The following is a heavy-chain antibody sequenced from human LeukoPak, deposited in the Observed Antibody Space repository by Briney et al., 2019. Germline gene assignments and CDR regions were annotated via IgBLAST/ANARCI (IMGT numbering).Heavy chain of an antibody. CDR3: AKSATYYDLWSGFVEVSSDY. CDR1: GFTFSSYA. V-gene: IGHV3-23*01. J-gene: IGHJ4*02. Sequence: SGGSLRLSCAASGFTFSSYAMSWVRQAPGKGLEWVSAISGSGGSTYYADSVKGRFTISRDNSKNTLYLQMNSLRAEDTAVYYCAKSATYYDLWSGFVEVSSDYWGQGTLVTVSS. CDR2: ISGSGGST. D-gene: IGHD3-3*01.